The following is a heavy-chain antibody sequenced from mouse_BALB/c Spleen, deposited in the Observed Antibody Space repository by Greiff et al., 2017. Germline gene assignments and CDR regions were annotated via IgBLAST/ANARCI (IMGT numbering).Heavy chain of an antibody. D-gene: IGHD2-1*01. V-gene: IGHV1S29*02. J-gene: IGHJ4*01. CDR1: GYTFTDYN. Sequence: VQLQQSGPELVKPGASVKISCKASGYTFTDYNMHWVKQSHGKSLEWIGYIYPYNGGTGYNQKFKSKATLTVDNSSSTAYMELRSLTSEDSAVYYCAREDGNSYYYAMDYWGKGPSVTVSS. CDR3: AREDGNSYYYAMDY. CDR2: IYPYNGGT.